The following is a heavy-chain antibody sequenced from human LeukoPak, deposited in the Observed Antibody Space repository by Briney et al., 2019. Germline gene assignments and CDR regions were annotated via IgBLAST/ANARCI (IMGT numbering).Heavy chain of an antibody. D-gene: IGHD5-24*01. J-gene: IGHJ4*02. V-gene: IGHV4-39*02. CDR3: ARERDGYAFDY. CDR2: IYYSGST. CDR1: GGSISSSSYY. Sequence: SETLSLTCTVSGGSISSSSYYWGWIRQPPGKGREWIGSIYYSGSTYYNPSLKSRVTISVETSKNQFSLKLSSVTAADTAVYYCARERDGYAFDYWGQGTLVTVSS.